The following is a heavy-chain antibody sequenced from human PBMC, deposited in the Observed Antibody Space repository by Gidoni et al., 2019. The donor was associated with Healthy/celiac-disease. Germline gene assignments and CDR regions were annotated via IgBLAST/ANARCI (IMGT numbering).Heavy chain of an antibody. CDR1: GVSITSHY. Sequence: QVQLQESGPGLVQPSETLSLTCTVAGVSITSHYWSWIRQPPGKGLEGIAYIYYSGSINYNPSLKSRLTISVDTSKNHLSLKLSSVTAADTAVYYCARELHISGTTWGAFDIWGHGTMVTVSS. CDR3: ARELHISGTTWGAFDI. J-gene: IGHJ3*02. D-gene: IGHD1-20*01. V-gene: IGHV4-59*11. CDR2: IYYSGSI.